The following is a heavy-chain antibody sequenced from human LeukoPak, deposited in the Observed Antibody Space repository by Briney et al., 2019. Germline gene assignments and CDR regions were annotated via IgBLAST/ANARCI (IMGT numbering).Heavy chain of an antibody. Sequence: ASVKVSCKASGGTFSSYDISWVRQAPGQGLEWMGGIIPMFGTANYAQKFQGRVTISADKSTSTAYMELSSLRSEDTAVYYCASGRTDIVVVPATLQNYFFDYWGQGTLVTVSS. CDR1: GGTFSSYD. CDR2: IIPMFGTA. CDR3: ASGRTDIVVVPATLQNYFFDY. V-gene: IGHV1-69*06. J-gene: IGHJ4*02. D-gene: IGHD2-2*01.